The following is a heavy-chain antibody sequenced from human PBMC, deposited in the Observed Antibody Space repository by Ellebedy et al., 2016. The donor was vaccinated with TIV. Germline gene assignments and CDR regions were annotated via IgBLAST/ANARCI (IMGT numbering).Heavy chain of an antibody. V-gene: IGHV3-30*03. CDR2: ISYDGSNK. D-gene: IGHD3-22*01. CDR1: GFTFSNYG. J-gene: IGHJ4*02. Sequence: GGSLRLXCAASGFTFSNYGMHWVRQAPGKGLEWVAVISYDGSNKYYADSVKGRFTISRDNSKSTLYLQMNSLRPEDTAFYYCATPESTDSSGYLDYWGQGTLVTVSS. CDR3: ATPESTDSSGYLDY.